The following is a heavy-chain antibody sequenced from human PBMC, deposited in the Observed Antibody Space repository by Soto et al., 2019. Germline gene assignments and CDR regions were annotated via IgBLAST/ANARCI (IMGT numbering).Heavy chain of an antibody. D-gene: IGHD3-16*01. CDR3: WGSAY. V-gene: IGHV3-15*07. CDR1: GFTFREAW. Sequence: EVQLVESGGGLVKPGGSVRVSCAASGFTFREAWKNWVRQAPGKGLEWVGRIKSRTDGGTIEHATPVKDRFIISRDDSKNTLYLQMDSLKTEDTAVYYCWGSAYWGQGTLVTVSS. CDR2: IKSRTDGGTI. J-gene: IGHJ4*02.